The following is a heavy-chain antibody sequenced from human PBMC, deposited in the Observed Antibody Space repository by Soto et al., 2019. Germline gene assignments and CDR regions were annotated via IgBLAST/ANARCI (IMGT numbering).Heavy chain of an antibody. Sequence: GGSLRLSCAASGFTVSSNYMSWVRQAPGKGLEWVSDIYSGGSTYYADSVKGRFTISRHNSKNTLYLQMNRLRAEDTAVYYCATNYYYYYYMDVWGKGTTVTVSS. J-gene: IGHJ6*03. CDR2: IYSGGST. V-gene: IGHV3-53*04. CDR1: GFTVSSNY. CDR3: ATNYYYYYYMDV.